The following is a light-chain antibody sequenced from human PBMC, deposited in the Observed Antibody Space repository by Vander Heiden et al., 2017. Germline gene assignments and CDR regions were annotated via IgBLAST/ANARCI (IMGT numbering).Light chain of an antibody. Sequence: SALTQPPSVSGSPGQSVTISCTGTSSDVGGYNYVSWYQQHPGKAPKLMIYDVSKRPSGVPDRFSGSKSGNTASLTISGLQAEDEADYYCCSYAGSYTLVFGGGTKLTVL. CDR2: DVS. J-gene: IGLJ2*01. CDR1: SSDVGGYNY. CDR3: CSYAGSYTLV. V-gene: IGLV2-11*01.